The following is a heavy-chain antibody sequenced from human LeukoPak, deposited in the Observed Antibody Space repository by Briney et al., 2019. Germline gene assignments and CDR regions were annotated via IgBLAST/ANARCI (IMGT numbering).Heavy chain of an antibody. CDR3: SAAPPAVADPYYFDY. J-gene: IGHJ4*02. D-gene: IGHD6-19*01. CDR2: FDPEDGEA. V-gene: IGHV1-24*01. CDR1: VYTPTALF. Sequence: ASLKVSCKVSVYTPTALFMHSVREAPGNELEWMGGFDPEDGEAISAQKFQGRVTMTEDKTPQTTYMELSSLRYVDTPVYYLSAAPPAVADPYYFDYWGQGTLVTVSS.